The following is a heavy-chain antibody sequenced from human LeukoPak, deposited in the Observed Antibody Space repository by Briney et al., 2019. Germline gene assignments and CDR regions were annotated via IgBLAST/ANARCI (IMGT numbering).Heavy chain of an antibody. J-gene: IGHJ6*04. V-gene: IGHV3-7*01. CDR1: GFTFSSYW. CDR2: IKQDGSEK. Sequence: GGSLRLSCAASGFTFSSYWMSWVRQAPGKGLEWVANIKQDGSEKYYVDSVKGRFTISRDNAKNSLYLQMNSLRAEDTAVYYCARDEDTAMAPPSYYYGMDVWGKGTTVTVSS. D-gene: IGHD5-18*01. CDR3: ARDEDTAMAPPSYYYGMDV.